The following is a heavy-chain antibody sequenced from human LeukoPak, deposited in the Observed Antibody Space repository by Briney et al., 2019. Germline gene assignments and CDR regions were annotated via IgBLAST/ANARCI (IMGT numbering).Heavy chain of an antibody. V-gene: IGHV3-48*01. CDR2: ISSSSSTI. CDR3: ARGLYYYDSSGYYEYFQH. Sequence: GGSLRLSCAASGFTFSSYSMNWVRQAPGKGLEWVSYISSSSSTIYYADSVKGRFTISRDNAKNSLYLQMNSLRAEDTAVYYCARGLYYYDSSGYYEYFQHWGQGTLVTVSS. J-gene: IGHJ1*01. CDR1: GFTFSSYS. D-gene: IGHD3-22*01.